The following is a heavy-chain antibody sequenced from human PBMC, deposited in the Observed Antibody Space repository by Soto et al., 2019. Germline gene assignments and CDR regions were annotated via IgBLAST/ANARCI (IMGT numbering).Heavy chain of an antibody. V-gene: IGHV3-74*01. CDR3: ARGATSVQTRYSSSWDSNFDY. CDR1: GFTFSSYW. Sequence: GGSLRLSCAASGFTFSSYWMHWVRQAPGKGLVWVSRINSDGSSTSYADSVKGRFSISRDNAKNTLYLQMNSLRPEDTAVYYCARGATSVQTRYSSSWDSNFDYWGLGTLVSVPQ. CDR2: INSDGSST. D-gene: IGHD6-13*01. J-gene: IGHJ4*02.